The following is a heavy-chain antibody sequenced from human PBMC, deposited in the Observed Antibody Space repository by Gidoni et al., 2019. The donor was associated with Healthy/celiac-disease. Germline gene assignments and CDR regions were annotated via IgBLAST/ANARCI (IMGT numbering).Heavy chain of an antibody. D-gene: IGHD3-10*01. CDR1: GFTFDDYA. V-gene: IGHV3-9*01. CDR3: AKDRSTMVRVLDY. J-gene: IGHJ4*02. Sequence: EVQLVESGGGLVQPGRSLRLSCAASGFTFDDYAMHWVRQAPGKGLGWVSGISWNSGSIGYADSVKGRFTISRDNAKNSLYLQMNSLRAEDTALYYCAKDRSTMVRVLDYWGQGTLVTVSS. CDR2: ISWNSGSI.